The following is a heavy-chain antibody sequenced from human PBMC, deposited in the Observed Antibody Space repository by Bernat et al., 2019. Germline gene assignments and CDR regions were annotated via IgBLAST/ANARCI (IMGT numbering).Heavy chain of an antibody. CDR3: ARESKAAAGKVNFQY. CDR2: ISYDGSNK. V-gene: IGHV3-30-3*01. Sequence: QVQLVESGGGVVQPGRSLRLSCAASGFTFSSYAMHWVRQAPGKGLEWVAVISYDGSNKYYADSVKGRFTISRDNSKNTLYLQMNSLRAEDTAVYYCARESKAAAGKVNFQYWGQGTLVTVSS. J-gene: IGHJ1*01. CDR1: GFTFSSYA. D-gene: IGHD6-13*01.